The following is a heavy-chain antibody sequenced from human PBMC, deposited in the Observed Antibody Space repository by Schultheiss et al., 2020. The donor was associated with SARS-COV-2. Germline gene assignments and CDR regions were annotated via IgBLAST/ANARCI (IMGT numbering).Heavy chain of an antibody. CDR2: ISGSGGST. Sequence: GGSLRLSCAASGFTFSSYAMSWVRQAPGKGLEWVSAISGSGGSTYYADSVMGRFTISRDNAKKSLYLQMNSLRAGDTAVYYCALSPVSKFDPWGQGTLVTVSS. D-gene: IGHD2-2*01. V-gene: IGHV3-23*01. CDR3: ALSPVSKFDP. J-gene: IGHJ5*02. CDR1: GFTFSSYA.